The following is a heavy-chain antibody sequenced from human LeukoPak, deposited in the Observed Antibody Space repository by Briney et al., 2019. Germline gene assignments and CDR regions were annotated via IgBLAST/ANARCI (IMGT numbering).Heavy chain of an antibody. CDR1: GFTFSSYG. Sequence: GGSLRLSCAASGFTFSSYGMHWVRQAPGKGLEWVAVISYDGSNKYYADSVKGRFTISRDNSKNTLYLQINSLRAEDTAVYYCAKGVDLGMDVWGQGTTVTVSS. CDR2: ISYDGSNK. CDR3: AKGVDLGMDV. V-gene: IGHV3-30*18. D-gene: IGHD2-15*01. J-gene: IGHJ6*02.